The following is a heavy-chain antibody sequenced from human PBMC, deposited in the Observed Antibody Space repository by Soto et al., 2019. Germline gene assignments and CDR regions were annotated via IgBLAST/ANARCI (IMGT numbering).Heavy chain of an antibody. D-gene: IGHD4-17*01. CDR1: GFTFSTYG. J-gene: IGHJ6*02. V-gene: IGHV3-30*18. Sequence: QVQLVESGGGEVQPGRSLTISCAASGFTFSTYGMHWVRQTPGKGLELVAGISYDGTNKFYSDAVKGRFTISRDNFKNPLTLKMNSLRADDTAVYSCAKDLQSYGDYDYYCYGMDVWGLGTRVTVSS. CDR2: ISYDGTNK. CDR3: AKDLQSYGDYDYYCYGMDV.